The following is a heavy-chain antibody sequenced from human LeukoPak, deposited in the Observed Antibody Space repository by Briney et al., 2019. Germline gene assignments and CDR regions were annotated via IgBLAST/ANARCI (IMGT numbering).Heavy chain of an antibody. J-gene: IGHJ4*02. CDR2: VDPEDGET. CDR1: GYTFTDYY. V-gene: IGHV1-69-2*01. Sequence: GATVKISCKVSGYTFTDYYMHWVQQAPGKGLEWMGLVDPEDGETIYAEKFQGRVTITADESTSTAYMELSSLRSEDTAVYYCARSPGWATMVRGVIRPPFFDYWGQGTLVTVSS. CDR3: ARSPGWATMVRGVIRPPFFDY. D-gene: IGHD3-10*01.